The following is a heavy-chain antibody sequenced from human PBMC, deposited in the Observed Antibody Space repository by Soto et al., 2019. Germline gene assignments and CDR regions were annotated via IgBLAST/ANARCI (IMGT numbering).Heavy chain of an antibody. CDR3: AIGHWLGN. J-gene: IGHJ4*01. CDR1: GFTFSDYL. V-gene: IGHV3-7*01. CDR2: IKQDGNEK. Sequence: DVQLVESGGALVQPGESLRLSCAASGFTFSDYLMTWVRQAPGKGLEWVGTIKQDGNEKYYVDSVKGRFTISRDNAKNSLYLQMNGLRAEETAVYYCAIGHWLGNWGHGTLVTVSS. D-gene: IGHD6-19*01.